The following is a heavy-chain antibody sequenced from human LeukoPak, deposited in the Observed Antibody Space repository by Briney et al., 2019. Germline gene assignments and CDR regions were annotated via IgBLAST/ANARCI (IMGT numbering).Heavy chain of an antibody. CDR2: ISDSGTT. D-gene: IGHD6-19*01. J-gene: IGHJ4*02. Sequence: SETLSLTCTVSGASVTDGAYHWGWIRQHPGKGLEWIGYISDSGTTYYSPSPKSRVTISQDTSKNQFSLQLRSVTAADTAVYYCARRTPWLVSGTFDCWGQGTLVTVSS. CDR3: ARRTPWLVSGTFDC. V-gene: IGHV4-31*03. CDR1: GASVTDGAYH.